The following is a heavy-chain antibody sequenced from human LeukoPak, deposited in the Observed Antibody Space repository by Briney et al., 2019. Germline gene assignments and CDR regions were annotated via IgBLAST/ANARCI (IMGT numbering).Heavy chain of an antibody. CDR3: ARDRAGEGYSSGWFSYYGMDV. V-gene: IGHV3-53*01. CDR1: GFTVSSNY. CDR2: IYSGGST. D-gene: IGHD6-19*01. Sequence: GGSLRLSCAASGFTVSSNYMSWVRQAPGKGLEWVSVIYSGGSTYYADSVKGRFTISRDNSKNTLYLQMNSLRAEDTAVYYCARDRAGEGYSSGWFSYYGMDVWGQGTTVTVSS. J-gene: IGHJ6*02.